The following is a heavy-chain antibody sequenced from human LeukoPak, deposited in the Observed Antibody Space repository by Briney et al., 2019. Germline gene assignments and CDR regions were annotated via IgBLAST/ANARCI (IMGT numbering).Heavy chain of an antibody. V-gene: IGHV4-59*01. D-gene: IGHD3-3*01. Sequence: PSETLSLTCTVSGGSISSYYWSWIRQPPGKGLEWIGYIYYSGSANYNPSLKSRVTISVDTSKNQFSLKLSSVTAADTAVYYCARHVWDFWSDYQGYMDVWGKGITVTVSS. J-gene: IGHJ6*03. CDR2: IYYSGSA. CDR3: ARHVWDFWSDYQGYMDV. CDR1: GGSISSYY.